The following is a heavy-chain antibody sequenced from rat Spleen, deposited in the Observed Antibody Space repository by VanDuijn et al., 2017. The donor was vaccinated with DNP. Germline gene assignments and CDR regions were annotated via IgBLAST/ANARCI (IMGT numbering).Heavy chain of an antibody. J-gene: IGHJ4*01. CDR1: GFPFSNYD. CDR2: ISPSGGRS. Sequence: EVQLVESGGGLVQPGGSLKLSCAASGFPFSNYDMTWVRQTPTKGLEWVACISPSGGRSFYRDSVKGRFTVSRDNAKSSLYLKMDSLRSEDTATYYCARRDYGYDMDAWGQGTSVTVSS. D-gene: IGHD1-6*01. V-gene: IGHV5-25*01. CDR3: ARRDYGYDMDA.